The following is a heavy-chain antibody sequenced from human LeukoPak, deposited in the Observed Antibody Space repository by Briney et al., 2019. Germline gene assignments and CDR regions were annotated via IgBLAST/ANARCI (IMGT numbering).Heavy chain of an antibody. CDR2: IRFDGSNE. D-gene: IGHD5-24*01. CDR1: GFTFSSFG. V-gene: IGHV3-30*02. J-gene: IGHJ4*02. CDR3: AKDLGMGTRIDF. Sequence: GGSLRLSCAASGFTFSSFGMHWVRQAPGKGLEWVAFIRFDGSNEYYTDSVKGRFTIYRDNSKNTLSLQMNSLRPEDTAVYYCAKDLGMGTRIDFRGQGTLVTVSS.